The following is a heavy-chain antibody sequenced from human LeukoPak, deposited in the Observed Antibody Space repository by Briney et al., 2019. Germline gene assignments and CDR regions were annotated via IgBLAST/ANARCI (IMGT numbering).Heavy chain of an antibody. Sequence: ASVKVSCKASGYTFTSYDINWVRQAPGQGLEWMGWINPNSGGTNYAQKFQGRVTMTRDTSISTAYMELSRLRSDDTAVYYCARGGTVLRYFDWLTIKFYFDYWGQGTLVTVSS. CDR2: INPNSGGT. D-gene: IGHD3-9*01. V-gene: IGHV1-2*02. CDR3: ARGGTVLRYFDWLTIKFYFDY. J-gene: IGHJ4*02. CDR1: GYTFTSYD.